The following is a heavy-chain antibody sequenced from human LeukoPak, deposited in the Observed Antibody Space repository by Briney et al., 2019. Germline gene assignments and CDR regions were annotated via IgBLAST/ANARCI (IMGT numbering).Heavy chain of an antibody. CDR2: INPSGGST. V-gene: IGHV1-46*01. Sequence: ASVKVSCKASGYTFTSYYMHWVRQAPGQGLEWMGIINPSGGSTSYAQKFQGRVTMTRDMSTSTVYMELSSLRSEDTAVYYCARGGDSGSYVRSHYYYMDVWGKGTTVTVSS. CDR1: GYTFTSYY. CDR3: ARGGDSGSYVRSHYYYMDV. J-gene: IGHJ6*03. D-gene: IGHD1-26*01.